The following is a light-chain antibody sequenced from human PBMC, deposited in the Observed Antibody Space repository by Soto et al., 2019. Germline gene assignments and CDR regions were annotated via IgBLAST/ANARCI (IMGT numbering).Light chain of an antibody. CDR3: SSYTSSSTPWV. J-gene: IGLJ3*02. CDR1: SSDVGGYNY. CDR2: EVR. Sequence: QSALTQPASVSGSPGQSITISCTGTSSDVGGYNYVSWYQHHPGKAPKLMIYEVRNRPSGVSNRFSGSKSGSTASLTISGLQAEDEADYYCSSYTSSSTPWVFGGGTQLTVL. V-gene: IGLV2-14*01.